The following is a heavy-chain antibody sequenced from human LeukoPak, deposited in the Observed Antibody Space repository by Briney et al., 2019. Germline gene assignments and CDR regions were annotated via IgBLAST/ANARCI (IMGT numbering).Heavy chain of an antibody. CDR1: GGTFSSYA. D-gene: IGHD4-17*01. J-gene: IGHJ5*02. CDR3: ARDRYGDYNWSDP. Sequence: GASVKVSCKASGGTFSSYAISWVRQAPGQGLEWMGGIIPIFGTANYAQKFQGRVTITADESTSTAYMELSSLRSEDTAVYYCARDRYGDYNWSDPWGQGTLVTVSS. CDR2: IIPIFGTA. V-gene: IGHV1-69*13.